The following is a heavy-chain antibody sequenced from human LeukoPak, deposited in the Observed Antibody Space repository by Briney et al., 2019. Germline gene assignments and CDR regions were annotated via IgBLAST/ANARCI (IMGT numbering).Heavy chain of an antibody. CDR3: ANVDIVATRP. CDR1: GFTFSFYA. D-gene: IGHD5-12*01. CDR2: ISGSGDRT. V-gene: IGHV3-23*01. Sequence: GGSLRLSCAASGFTFSFYAMSWVRQAPGKGLEWVSAISGSGDRTYYSDSVKGRFTISRDNSKNTLYLQMNSLRAEDTAVYYCANVDIVATRPWGQGTLVTVSS. J-gene: IGHJ5*02.